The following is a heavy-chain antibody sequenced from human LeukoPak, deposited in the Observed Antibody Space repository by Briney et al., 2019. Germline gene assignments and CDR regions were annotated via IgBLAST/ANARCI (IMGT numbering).Heavy chain of an antibody. CDR1: GGYFRGFY. D-gene: IGHD2-21*02. Sequence: PSETLSLTCAVYGGYFRGFYWTWIRQSPGKGLELIGEINHSGSSSYNPPLKSRIMISVDMSKNQFSLKVRSVTAADTAVYYCARSHCGGDCYSSRWQILYGYYYYYMDVWGTGTTVTVSS. CDR3: ARSHCGGDCYSSRWQILYGYYYYYMDV. J-gene: IGHJ6*03. V-gene: IGHV4-34*01. CDR2: INHSGSS.